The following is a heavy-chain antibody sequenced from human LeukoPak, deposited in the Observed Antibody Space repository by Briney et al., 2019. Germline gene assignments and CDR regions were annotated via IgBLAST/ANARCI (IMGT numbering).Heavy chain of an antibody. CDR2: INHSGST. CDR1: GGSFSGYY. D-gene: IGHD6-19*01. V-gene: IGHV4-34*01. CDR3: ARRKAVAGYTFDY. J-gene: IGHJ4*01. Sequence: PSETLSLTCAVYGGSFSGYYWSWIRQPPGKGLEWIGEINHSGSTNYNPSLKSRVTISVDTSKNQFSLKLSSVTAADTAVYYCARRKAVAGYTFDYWGHGTLVTVSS.